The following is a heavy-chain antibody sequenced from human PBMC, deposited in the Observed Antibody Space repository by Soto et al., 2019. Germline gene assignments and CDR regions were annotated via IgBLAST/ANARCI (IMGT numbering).Heavy chain of an antibody. CDR2: ISDDGSNK. D-gene: IGHD3-3*02. Sequence: QVQLVESGGGVVQPGGSLRLSCAASGFTFSTYAFHWVRQAPGKGLEWVTVISDDGSNKYYADSVRGRVTISRDNSKERVDLEMHSLRPDDTAEYDSARGILHVKLSSEIVVWGRGTLVPVSS. J-gene: IGHJ2*01. V-gene: IGHV3-30-3*01. CDR1: GFTFSTYA. CDR3: ARGILHVKLSSEIVV.